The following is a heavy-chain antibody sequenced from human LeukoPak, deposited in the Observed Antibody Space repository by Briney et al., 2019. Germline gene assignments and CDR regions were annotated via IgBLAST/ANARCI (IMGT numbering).Heavy chain of an antibody. D-gene: IGHD6-6*01. CDR1: AGSFGGYY. CDR2: INDSGST. CDR3: ARNSAYSTSSGVNA. Sequence: SETLSLTCPVYAGSFGGYYWSWIRQPPGGWLEWIGEINDSGSTNYNPSLKRRVTISVDTSKKQFSLMVRSVTAADTAVYYCARNSAYSTSSGVNAWGQGTLVTVSS. V-gene: IGHV4-34*01. J-gene: IGHJ5*02.